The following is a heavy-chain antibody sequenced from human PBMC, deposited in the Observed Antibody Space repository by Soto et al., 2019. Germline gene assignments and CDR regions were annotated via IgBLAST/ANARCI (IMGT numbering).Heavy chain of an antibody. J-gene: IGHJ4*02. CDR2: INQSGTT. CDR3: ARRVTILYYFDS. Sequence: SETLSLTCAVYDGSFSDYYWSWVRQPPGKGLEWIGEINQSGTTNYNPSLKSRFTISVDRSKNQFSLKLGSVTAADTAVYYCARRVTILYYFDSRGQGTQVTVPS. D-gene: IGHD3-9*01. V-gene: IGHV4-34*01. CDR1: DGSFSDYY.